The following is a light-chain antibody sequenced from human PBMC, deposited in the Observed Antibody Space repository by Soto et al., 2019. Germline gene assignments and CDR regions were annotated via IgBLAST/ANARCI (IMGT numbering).Light chain of an antibody. Sequence: DIQMTQFPSSLSASVGDRVTITCRASQGIRNDLGWYQQKPGKAPKRLIYAASSLQSGVPSRFRGSASGTEFTLAISSLQPEDSATFYCLQHSTYPLTFGQGTKVEIK. V-gene: IGKV1-17*01. CDR2: AAS. CDR3: LQHSTYPLT. CDR1: QGIRND. J-gene: IGKJ1*01.